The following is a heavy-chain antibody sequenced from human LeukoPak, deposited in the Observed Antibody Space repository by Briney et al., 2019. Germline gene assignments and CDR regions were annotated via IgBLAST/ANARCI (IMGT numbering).Heavy chain of an antibody. J-gene: IGHJ6*04. Sequence: SVKVSCKASGGTFSSYAISWVRQAPGQGLEWMGGIIPILGTANYAQKFQGRVTITADKSTSTAYMELSSLRSEDTAVYYCARELWVILRSPFYYYYGMDVWGKGTTVTVSS. V-gene: IGHV1-69*10. D-gene: IGHD4-17*01. CDR3: ARELWVILRSPFYYYYGMDV. CDR1: GGTFSSYA. CDR2: IIPILGTA.